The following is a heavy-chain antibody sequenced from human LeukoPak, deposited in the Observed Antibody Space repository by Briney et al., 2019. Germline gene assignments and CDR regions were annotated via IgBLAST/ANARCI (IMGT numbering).Heavy chain of an antibody. CDR1: GFTFSSYS. CDR3: AKASCSSTTCYFFDY. J-gene: IGHJ4*02. D-gene: IGHD2-2*01. Sequence: GGSLRLSCAASGFTFSSYSMNWVRQAPVKGLEWVSGTSGSGGSTYYADSVKGRFTISRDNSKSTLYLQMNTLRAEDTAVYFCAKASCSSTTCYFFDYWGQGTLVTVSS. CDR2: TSGSGGST. V-gene: IGHV3-23*01.